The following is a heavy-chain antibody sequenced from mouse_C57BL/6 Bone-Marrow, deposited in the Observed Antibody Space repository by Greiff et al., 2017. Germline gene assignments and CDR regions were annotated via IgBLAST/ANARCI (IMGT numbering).Heavy chain of an antibody. J-gene: IGHJ1*03. D-gene: IGHD1-1*01. CDR3: ARWGYYGSSYDWYFDV. Sequence: QVQLQQPGAELVKPGASVKLSCKASGYTFTSYWMHWVKQRPGQGLEWIGMIRPNSGSTNYHEKFKSKATLTVDKSSSTAYMQLSRLTSEDSAVNYWARWGYYGSSYDWYFDVWGTGTAVTVSS. CDR2: IRPNSGST. CDR1: GYTFTSYW. V-gene: IGHV1-64*01.